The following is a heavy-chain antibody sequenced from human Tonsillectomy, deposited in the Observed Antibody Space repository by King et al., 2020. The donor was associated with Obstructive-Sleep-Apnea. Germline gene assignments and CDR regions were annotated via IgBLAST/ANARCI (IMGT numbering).Heavy chain of an antibody. CDR1: GGSISSSSYY. CDR3: AGDQGAAGGIWGVTGAGVMGMAGRPMDV. V-gene: IGHV4-39*07. CDR2: IYYSGTT. J-gene: IGHJ6*02. Sequence: QLQESGPGLVKPSETLSLTCTVSGGSISSSSYYWGWIRQPPGKGLEWIGSIYYSGTTYYNPSLKSRVTISVDTSKNQFSLKLSSMTAADTAVYYCAGDQGAAGGIWGVTGAGVMGMAGRPMDVWGQGTTVTVSS. D-gene: IGHD6-13*01.